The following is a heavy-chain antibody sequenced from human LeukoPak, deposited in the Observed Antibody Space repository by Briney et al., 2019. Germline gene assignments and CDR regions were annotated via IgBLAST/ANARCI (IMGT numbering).Heavy chain of an antibody. V-gene: IGHV3-53*05. D-gene: IGHD3-22*01. CDR2: IYSGGST. Sequence: GGSLRLSCAASGFTVSSNYMSWVCQAPGKGLEWVSVIYSGGSTYYADSVKGRFTISRDNSKNTLYLQMNSLRAEDTALYYCAKSRNYYDSSGLDYWGQGTLVTVSS. CDR3: AKSRNYYDSSGLDY. CDR1: GFTVSSNY. J-gene: IGHJ4*02.